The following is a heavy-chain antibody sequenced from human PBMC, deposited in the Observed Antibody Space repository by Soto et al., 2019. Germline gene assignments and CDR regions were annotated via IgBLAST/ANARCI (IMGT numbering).Heavy chain of an antibody. V-gene: IGHV4-4*02. Sequence: QVQLQESGPGLVKPSGTLSLTYAVSGGSISTSNWWSWVRQPPGKGLEWIGEVYRTGSTNYNPSLESRLTISVDKSKNQFSLKLTSVTAADTAVYYCARARATIAAAAIFDCWGQGTLVTVSS. CDR2: VYRTGST. CDR3: ARARATIAAAAIFDC. D-gene: IGHD6-13*01. CDR1: GGSISTSNW. J-gene: IGHJ4*02.